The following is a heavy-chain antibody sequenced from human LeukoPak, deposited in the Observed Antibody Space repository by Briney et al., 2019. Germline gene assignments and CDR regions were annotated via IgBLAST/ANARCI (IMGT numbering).Heavy chain of an antibody. CDR1: GFTFSHCG. CDR2: IWYDGSNK. V-gene: IGHV3-33*01. CDR3: ARDRTHYADY. J-gene: IGHJ4*02. Sequence: GGSLRLSCTTSGFTFSHCGMHWVRRAPGKGLEWVAVIWYDGSNKCYADSVKGRFTISRDNSKNTLYLQMNGLRAEDTAVYYCARDRTHYADYWGQGTLVTVSS.